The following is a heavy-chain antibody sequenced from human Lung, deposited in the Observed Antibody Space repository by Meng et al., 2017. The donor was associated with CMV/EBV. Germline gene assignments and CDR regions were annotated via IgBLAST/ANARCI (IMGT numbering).Heavy chain of an antibody. CDR1: GFSFSTSW. CDR2: IKQDGSEK. D-gene: IGHD2-2*01. J-gene: IGHJ4*02. V-gene: IGHV3-7*01. CDR3: ARDPRVKSYVVVPAASDY. Sequence: SCAASGFSFSTSWMSWVRRAPGKGLEWVANIKQDGSEKYYVGSVKGRFTISRDNAKNSLYLQMNSLRAEDTAVYYCARDPRVKSYVVVPAASDYWGQGTMVTVSS.